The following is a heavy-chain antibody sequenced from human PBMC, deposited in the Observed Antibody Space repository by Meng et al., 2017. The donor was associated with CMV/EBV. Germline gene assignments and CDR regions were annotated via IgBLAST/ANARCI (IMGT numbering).Heavy chain of an antibody. D-gene: IGHD4-11*01. CDR2: ISSSSSYI. V-gene: IGHV3-21*01. J-gene: IGHJ6*02. Sequence: GESLKISCAASGFTFSNAWMSWVRQAPGEGLEWVSSISSSSSYIYYADSVKGRFTISRDNAKNSLYLQINSLRAEDTAVYYCARVGYSNYEPLYYYYGMDVWGQGTTVTVSS. CDR3: ARVGYSNYEPLYYYYGMDV. CDR1: GFTFSNAW.